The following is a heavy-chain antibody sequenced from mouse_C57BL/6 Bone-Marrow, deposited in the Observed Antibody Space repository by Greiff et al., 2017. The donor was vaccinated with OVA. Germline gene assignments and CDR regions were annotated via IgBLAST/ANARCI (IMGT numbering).Heavy chain of an antibody. V-gene: IGHV1-15*01. CDR1: GYTFTDYE. D-gene: IGHD2-2*01. Sequence: VQLQQSGAELVRPGASVTLSCKASGYTFTDYEMHWVKQTPVHGLEWIGAIDPETGGTAYNQKFTGKAILTADKSSSTAYMELRSLTSEDSAVYYCTRSDDGYDRYWFAYWGQGTLVTVSA. CDR3: TRSDDGYDRYWFAY. CDR2: IDPETGGT. J-gene: IGHJ3*01.